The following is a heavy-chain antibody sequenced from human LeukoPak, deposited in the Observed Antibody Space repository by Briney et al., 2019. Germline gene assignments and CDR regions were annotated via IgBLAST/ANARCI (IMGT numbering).Heavy chain of an antibody. CDR2: TYYRSKWYN. CDR3: ARAPYYGSGSYYIDYYYGMDV. D-gene: IGHD3-10*01. Sequence: SQTLSLTCAISGDSVSSNSAAWNWIRQSPSRGLEWLRRTYYRSKWYNDYAVSVKSRITINPDTSKNQFSLQLNSVTPEDTAVYYCARAPYYGSGSYYIDYYYGMDVWGQGTTVTVSS. V-gene: IGHV6-1*01. J-gene: IGHJ6*02. CDR1: GDSVSSNSAA.